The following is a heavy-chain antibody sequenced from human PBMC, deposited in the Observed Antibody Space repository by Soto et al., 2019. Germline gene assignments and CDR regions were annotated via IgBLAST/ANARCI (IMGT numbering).Heavy chain of an antibody. J-gene: IGHJ4*02. CDR3: ARGPHFYDSSGYQGGLY. CDR1: GYSISSGYF. CDR2: IYHTGST. Sequence: TSETLSLTCAVSGYSISSGYFWGCIRQPPGKGLEWIGNIYHTGSTYYTPSLKSRVTISVDTSKNQFSLNLSSVTAADTAVYYCARGPHFYDSSGYQGGLYWGQGTLVTVSS. D-gene: IGHD3-22*01. V-gene: IGHV4-38-2*01.